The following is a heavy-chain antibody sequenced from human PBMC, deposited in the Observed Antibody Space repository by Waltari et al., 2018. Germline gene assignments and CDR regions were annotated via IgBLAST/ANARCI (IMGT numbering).Heavy chain of an antibody. D-gene: IGHD1-26*01. CDR1: GGSISSSSYY. CDR3: ARAPSGWSLVGASS. CDR2: IYYSGST. Sequence: QLQLQESGPGLVKPSETLSLTCTVSGGSISSSSYYWGWIRQPPGKGLEWIGSIYYSGSTYYNPSLKRRVTISVDTSKNQFSLKLSSVTAADTAVYYCARAPSGWSLVGASSWGQGTLVTVSS. J-gene: IGHJ4*02. V-gene: IGHV4-39*07.